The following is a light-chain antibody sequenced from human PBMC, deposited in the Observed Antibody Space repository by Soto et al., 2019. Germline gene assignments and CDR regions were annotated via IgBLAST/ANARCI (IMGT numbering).Light chain of an antibody. CDR2: YDS. CDR1: NMGRKS. CDR3: QVWDSSSDHPVV. J-gene: IGLJ2*01. Sequence: SYELTQPPSVSVAPGKTARITCGGNNMGRKSVHWYQQKPGQAPVLVIYYDSDRPSGIPERFSGSNSGNTATLTISRVEAGDEVDYYCQVWDSSSDHPVVFGGGTQLTVL. V-gene: IGLV3-21*04.